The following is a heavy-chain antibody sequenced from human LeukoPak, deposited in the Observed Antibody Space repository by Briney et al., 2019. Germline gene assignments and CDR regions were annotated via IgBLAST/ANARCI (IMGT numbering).Heavy chain of an antibody. J-gene: IGHJ2*01. V-gene: IGHV3-23*01. CDR3: AKDIRYYDILTGYYLRHWYFDL. CDR1: GFTFSSYG. CDR2: ISGSGGST. D-gene: IGHD3-9*01. Sequence: GGSLRLSCAASGFTFSSYGMHWVRQAPGKGLEWVSAISGSGGSTYYADSVKGRFTISRDNSKNTLYLQMNSLRAEDTAVYYCAKDIRYYDILTGYYLRHWYFDLWGRGTLVTVSS.